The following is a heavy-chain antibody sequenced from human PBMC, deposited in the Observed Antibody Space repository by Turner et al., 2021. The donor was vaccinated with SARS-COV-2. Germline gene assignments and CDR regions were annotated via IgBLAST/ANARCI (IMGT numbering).Heavy chain of an antibody. J-gene: IGHJ4*02. CDR1: GFTFSSYA. V-gene: IGHV3-23*01. D-gene: IGHD4-17*01. CDR2: ISAGGGST. CDR3: AKVPPYGDYVDY. Sequence: EVQLLESGGGLVQPGGSLRLSCAASGFTFSSYAMSWVRQAPGKGLEWVSSISAGGGSTYYADSVKGRFTISRDKSKNTLYLQMNSLRAEDTAVYYCAKVPPYGDYVDYWGQGTLVTVS.